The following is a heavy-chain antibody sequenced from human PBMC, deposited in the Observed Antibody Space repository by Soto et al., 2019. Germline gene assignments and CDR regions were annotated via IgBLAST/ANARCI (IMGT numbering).Heavy chain of an antibody. CDR2: INAGNGNT. CDR1: GYTFTNYA. V-gene: IGHV1-3*01. J-gene: IGHJ4*02. D-gene: IGHD5-12*01. CDR3: ARVSGYYLPDY. Sequence: ASVKVSCKASGYTFTNYATHWVRQAPGQRLEWMGWINAGNGNTKYSQKFQGRVTTTRDTSASTAYMELSSLRSEDTAVYYCARVSGYYLPDYWGQGTLVTVSS.